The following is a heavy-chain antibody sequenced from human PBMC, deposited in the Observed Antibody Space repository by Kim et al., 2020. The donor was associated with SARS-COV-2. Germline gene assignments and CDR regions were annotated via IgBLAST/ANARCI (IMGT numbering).Heavy chain of an antibody. Sequence: GGSLRLSCAASGFIASSNYMTWVRQAPGKGLEWVSVIYSDGSTYYADSVKGRFTISRDNSKNTPYLQMNSMRGEDTAVYYCVRGGMDVWGQGNTGTVAS. D-gene: IGHD3-10*01. CDR2: IYSDGST. J-gene: IGHJ6*02. V-gene: IGHV3-53*01. CDR1: GFIASSNY. CDR3: VRGGMDV.